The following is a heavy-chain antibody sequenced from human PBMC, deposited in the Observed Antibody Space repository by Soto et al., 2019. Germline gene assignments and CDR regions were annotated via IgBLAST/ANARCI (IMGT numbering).Heavy chain of an antibody. Sequence: QVQLVESGGGVGKPGGSLRLSCAASGFTFSDYYMSWTRQAPGKGLEWVAYISGSSGNIYYADSVKGRFTISRDNAKNSLYLQMNSLRADDTAVYYCAGDRYSGSDAYMDVWGNGTTVTVSS. CDR2: ISGSSGNI. J-gene: IGHJ6*03. D-gene: IGHD5-12*01. CDR1: GFTFSDYY. V-gene: IGHV3-11*01. CDR3: AGDRYSGSDAYMDV.